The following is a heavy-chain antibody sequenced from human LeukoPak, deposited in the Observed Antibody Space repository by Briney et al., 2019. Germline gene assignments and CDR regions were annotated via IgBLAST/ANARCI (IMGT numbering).Heavy chain of an antibody. CDR3: TTGLIYDSSGYYVY. CDR1: GFTFSNAW. J-gene: IGHJ4*02. D-gene: IGHD3-22*01. V-gene: IGHV3-15*01. CDR2: IKSKTDGATT. Sequence: GGSLRLSCAASGFTFSNAWMSWVRQAPGKGLEWVGRIKSKTDGATTDYAAPVKGRFTISRDDSKNTLYLQMNSLKTEDTAVYYCTTGLIYDSSGYYVYWGQGTLVTVSS.